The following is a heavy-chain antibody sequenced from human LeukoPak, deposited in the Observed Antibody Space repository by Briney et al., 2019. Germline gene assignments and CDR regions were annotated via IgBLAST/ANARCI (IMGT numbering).Heavy chain of an antibody. Sequence: SETLSLTCSVSGGSISSYYWSWIRQPPGTGLEWIGYIYYTGSTTYNPSLKSRVIMSVDTSKNQFSLKLSSVTAADTAVYYCARSEYSSSSHDYWGQGTLVTVSS. D-gene: IGHD6-6*01. CDR1: GGSISSYY. CDR2: IYYTGST. J-gene: IGHJ4*02. CDR3: ARSEYSSSSHDY. V-gene: IGHV4-59*01.